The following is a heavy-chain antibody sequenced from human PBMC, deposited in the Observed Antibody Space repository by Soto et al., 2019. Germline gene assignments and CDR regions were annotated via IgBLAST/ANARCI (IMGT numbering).Heavy chain of an antibody. CDR1: GFTFSSYA. Sequence: GGSLRLSCAASGFTFSSYAMSWVRQAPGKGLEWVSAISGSGGSTYCADSVKGRFTISRDNAKNSLYLQMNSLRAEDTAVYYCAREWPYCSSTSCYFDYWGQGTLVTVSS. CDR2: ISGSGGST. CDR3: AREWPYCSSTSCYFDY. J-gene: IGHJ4*02. V-gene: IGHV3-23*01. D-gene: IGHD2-2*01.